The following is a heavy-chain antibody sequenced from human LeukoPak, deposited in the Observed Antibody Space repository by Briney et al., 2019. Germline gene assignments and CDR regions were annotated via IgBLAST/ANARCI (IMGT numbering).Heavy chain of an antibody. D-gene: IGHD3-22*01. CDR1: GVIFSAYG. Sequence: GGSLRLSCIASGVIFSAYGMHWVRQAPGKGLEWVAFIRYDGNNKYYADSVKGRFTISRDNSKNTLYLQMNSLRAEDTAVYYCAGDPPGPGYSGYYDEYWGQGALVTVSS. CDR2: IRYDGNNK. J-gene: IGHJ4*02. CDR3: AGDPPGPGYSGYYDEY. V-gene: IGHV3-30*02.